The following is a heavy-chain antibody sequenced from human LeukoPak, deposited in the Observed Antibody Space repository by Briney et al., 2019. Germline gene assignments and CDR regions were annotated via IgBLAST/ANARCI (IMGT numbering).Heavy chain of an antibody. CDR1: GFSLSTSGMR. J-gene: IGHJ4*02. V-gene: IGHV2-70*04. Sequence: SGPTLVKPTQTLTLTCTFSGFSLSTSGMRVGWIRQPPGKALEWLARIDWDDDKFYSTSLKTRLTISKDTSKNQVVLTMTNMDPVDTATYYCARTSEGGGWSPPFDYWGQGTLVTVSS. D-gene: IGHD6-19*01. CDR3: ARTSEGGGWSPPFDY. CDR2: IDWDDDK.